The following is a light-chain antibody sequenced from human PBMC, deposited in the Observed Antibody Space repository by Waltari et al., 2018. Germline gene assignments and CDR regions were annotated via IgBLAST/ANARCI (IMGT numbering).Light chain of an antibody. CDR2: QDS. CDR3: QAWDNSFVI. CDR1: HLGDQY. Sequence: SYELTQAPSVTVSPGETARITCSGAHLGDQYVSWYQQKAGQSPVLVIYQDSKRPSGIPERFSGSNSGNTAILTISGTQTMDEADYYCQAWDNSFVIFGAGAKLTVL. V-gene: IGLV3-1*01. J-gene: IGLJ2*01.